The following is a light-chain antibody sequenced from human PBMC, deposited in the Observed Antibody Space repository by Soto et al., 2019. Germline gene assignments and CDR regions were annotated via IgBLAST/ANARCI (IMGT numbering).Light chain of an antibody. CDR2: AAS. CDR3: QQLYSYPT. V-gene: IGKV1-39*01. CDR1: QSISTY. J-gene: IGKJ5*01. Sequence: DIQMTQSPSSLSSSVGDIFTITCRASQSISTYLNWYQQKPGKAPNLLIFAASTLQSGVPSRFSGSGSGTDFTLTIRSLQPEDFAFYYCQQLYSYPTFGQGTRLEI.